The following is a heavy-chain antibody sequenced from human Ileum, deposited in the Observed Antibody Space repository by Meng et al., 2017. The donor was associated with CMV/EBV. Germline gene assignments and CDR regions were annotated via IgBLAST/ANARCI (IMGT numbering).Heavy chain of an antibody. V-gene: IGHV3-30*02. CDR2: IRNDGSNK. J-gene: IGHJ6*02. Sequence: GGSLRLSCAASGFTFSSYGMHWVRQAPGKGLEGVAFIRNDGSNKYYADSVKGRFTISRDNSKNTLYLQMNSLGAEDTAVYYCAKDRRAGKELRFLEWLSHYGMDVWGQGTTVTVSS. D-gene: IGHD3-3*01. CDR3: AKDRRAGKELRFLEWLSHYGMDV. CDR1: GFTFSSYG.